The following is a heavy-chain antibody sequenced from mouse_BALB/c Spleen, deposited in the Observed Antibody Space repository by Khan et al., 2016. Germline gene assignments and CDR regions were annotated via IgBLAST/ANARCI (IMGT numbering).Heavy chain of an antibody. CDR1: GYTFTNYG. D-gene: IGHD1-1*01. J-gene: IGHJ3*01. CDR3: AEDYYGSNWFAY. V-gene: IGHV9-3*02. CDR2: INTNTGEP. Sequence: QIQLVQSGPDLKKPGETVKISCKASGYTFTNYGMNWVKQAPGKGLKWMGWINTNTGEPTYAEEFKGRFAFSLETSATTAYLQLNNLKNEDTATYFCAEDYYGSNWFAYWGQGTLVTVSA.